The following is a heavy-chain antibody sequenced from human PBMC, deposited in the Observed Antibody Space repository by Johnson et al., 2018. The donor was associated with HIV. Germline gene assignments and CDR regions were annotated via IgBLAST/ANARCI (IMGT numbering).Heavy chain of an antibody. V-gene: IGHV3-66*01. J-gene: IGHJ3*02. CDR1: GFSFSDYY. CDR2: IFGGGTT. CDR3: AKAPGGGSRSLDAFDI. Sequence: VQLVESGGGLVKPGGSLRLSCAASGFSFSDYYMSWIRQAPGKGLEWVSVIFGGGTTYYTDSVKVRFTISRDNSKNTLYLQMNSLRAEDTAVYYCAKAPGGGSRSLDAFDIWGQGTMVTVSS. D-gene: IGHD1-26*01.